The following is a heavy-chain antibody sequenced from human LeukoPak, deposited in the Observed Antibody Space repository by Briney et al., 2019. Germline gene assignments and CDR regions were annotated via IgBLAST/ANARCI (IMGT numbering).Heavy chain of an antibody. D-gene: IGHD2-21*02. Sequence: PGGSLRLSCAASGFTFSYYAMHWVRQAPGKGLEWVAFISSDGSDKYYADSMKGRFTISRDNSKNTLYLQMTCLRGEDTAMYYCAREGTARDAFDIWGQGTMVTVSS. CDR2: ISSDGSDK. V-gene: IGHV3-30-3*01. CDR3: AREGTARDAFDI. J-gene: IGHJ3*02. CDR1: GFTFSYYA.